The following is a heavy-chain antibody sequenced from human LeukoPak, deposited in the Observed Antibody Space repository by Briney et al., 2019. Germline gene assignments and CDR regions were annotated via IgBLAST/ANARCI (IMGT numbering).Heavy chain of an antibody. CDR1: GYTFTSYG. V-gene: IGHV1-18*01. CDR3: ARDYRYDSSGYYYAWSAY. J-gene: IGHJ4*02. D-gene: IGHD3-22*01. Sequence: ASVKVSCKASGYTFTSYGISWVRQAPGQGLEWMGWISAYTGNTNYAQKLQGRVTMTTDTSTSTAYMELRSLRSDDTAVYYCARDYRYDSSGYYYAWSAYWGQGTLVTVSS. CDR2: ISAYTGNT.